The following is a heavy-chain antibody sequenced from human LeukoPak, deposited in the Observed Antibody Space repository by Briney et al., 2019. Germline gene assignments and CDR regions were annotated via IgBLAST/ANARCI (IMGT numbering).Heavy chain of an antibody. J-gene: IGHJ4*02. V-gene: IGHV1-8*01. D-gene: IGHD1-26*01. CDR2: VNPNSDNT. Sequence: GASVKVSCKASGYTFASYDINWVRQATGQGLGWMGRVNPNSDNTGYAQKFQGRVTMTRNTSISIAYMELSSLRSEDTAVYYCARGSGSFDYWGQGTLVTVSS. CDR1: GYTFASYD. CDR3: ARGSGSFDY.